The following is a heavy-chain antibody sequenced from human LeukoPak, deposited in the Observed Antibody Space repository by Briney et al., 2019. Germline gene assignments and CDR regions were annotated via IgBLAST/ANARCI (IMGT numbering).Heavy chain of an antibody. J-gene: IGHJ4*02. Sequence: GGSLRLSCAASGFTFSSYGMHWVRQAPGKGLEWVAVISYDGSNKYYADSVKGRFTISRDNSKNTLYLQMNSLRAEDTTVYYCAKEAYYYGSGSYLPYYFDYWGQGTLVTVSS. D-gene: IGHD3-10*01. V-gene: IGHV3-30*18. CDR1: GFTFSSYG. CDR2: ISYDGSNK. CDR3: AKEAYYYGSGSYLPYYFDY.